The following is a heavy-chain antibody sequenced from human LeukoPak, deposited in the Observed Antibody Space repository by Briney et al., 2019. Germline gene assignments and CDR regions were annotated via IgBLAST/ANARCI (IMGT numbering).Heavy chain of an antibody. CDR2: IYYSGST. CDR1: GGSISSGGYY. CDR3: ARHRREEIAPFDY. V-gene: IGHV4-31*03. D-gene: IGHD2/OR15-2a*01. J-gene: IGHJ4*02. Sequence: SETLSLTCTVSGGSISSGGYYWTWIRQHPGKGLEWIGYIYYSGSTYYNPSLKSRVTISVDTSKNQFSLRLSSVTVADTAVYYCARHRREEIAPFDYWGQGTLVTVSP.